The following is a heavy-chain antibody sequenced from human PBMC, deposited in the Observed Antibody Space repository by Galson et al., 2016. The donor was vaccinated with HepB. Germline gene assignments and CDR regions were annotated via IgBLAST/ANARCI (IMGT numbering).Heavy chain of an antibody. CDR3: ARFVTDGAAWRSFDY. V-gene: IGHV4-4*02. Sequence: SETLSLTCAVSGVSISSGNWWTWVRQTPGKGLEWLGEIYHSGTTNNTLSLISRVTMSVDKANNTFSLKMTSVTAEDTAIYYCARFVTDGAAWRSFDYWGQGILVTVSS. J-gene: IGHJ4*02. CDR2: IYHSGTT. CDR1: GVSISSGNW. D-gene: IGHD5-24*01.